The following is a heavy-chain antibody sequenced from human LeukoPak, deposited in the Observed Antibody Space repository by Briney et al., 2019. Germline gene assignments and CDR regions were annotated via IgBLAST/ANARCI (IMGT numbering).Heavy chain of an antibody. Sequence: PSETLSLTCTVSGGSISSSSYYWGWIRQPPGKGLEWIGEIYHSGSTNYNPSLKSRVTISVDKSKNQFSLKLSSVTAADTAVYYCASPDIVATTDAFDIWGQGTMVTVSS. D-gene: IGHD5-12*01. V-gene: IGHV4-39*07. CDR1: GGSISSSSYY. CDR2: IYHSGST. CDR3: ASPDIVATTDAFDI. J-gene: IGHJ3*02.